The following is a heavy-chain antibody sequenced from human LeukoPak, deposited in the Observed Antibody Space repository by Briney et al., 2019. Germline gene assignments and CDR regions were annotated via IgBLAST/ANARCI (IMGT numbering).Heavy chain of an antibody. CDR2: INPNSGGT. CDR1: GYTFTGYY. V-gene: IGHV1-2*02. J-gene: IGHJ4*02. CDR3: ARSVQIVRFDC. D-gene: IGHD2/OR15-2a*01. Sequence: GASVKVSCMASGYTFTGYYMHWVRQAPGQGLEWMGWINPNSGGTNYAQKFQGRVTMTRDTSISTAYMELSRLGSDDTAVYYCARSVQIVRFDCWGQGTLVIVSS.